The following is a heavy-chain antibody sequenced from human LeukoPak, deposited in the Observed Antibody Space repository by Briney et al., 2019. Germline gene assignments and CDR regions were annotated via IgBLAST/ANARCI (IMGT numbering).Heavy chain of an antibody. CDR1: GFTFSRYA. CDR3: ASRNYYQIIGYYYPYYFDY. D-gene: IGHD3-22*01. Sequence: GGSLRLSCAASGFTFSRYAMNWVRQAPGKGLEWVSYISGNGGTIYYADSVKGRFTISRDNAKNSLYLQMNSLRAEDTAVYYCASRNYYQIIGYYYPYYFDYWGQGTLVTLSS. CDR2: ISGNGGTI. V-gene: IGHV3-48*03. J-gene: IGHJ4*02.